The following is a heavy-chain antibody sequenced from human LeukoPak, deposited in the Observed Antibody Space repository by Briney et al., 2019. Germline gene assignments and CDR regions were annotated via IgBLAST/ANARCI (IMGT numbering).Heavy chain of an antibody. D-gene: IGHD3-16*02. CDR2: LSGSGGST. Sequence: PGGSLRLSCAASGFTFSNYAMSWVRQAPGKGLEWVSTLSGSGGSTYYADSVKGRFTISRDNSKNTLYLQMNSLRAEDTAVYYCAKDSPFMITFGGVIGNDAFDIWGQGTMVTVSS. CDR3: AKDSPFMITFGGVIGNDAFDI. V-gene: IGHV3-23*01. J-gene: IGHJ3*02. CDR1: GFTFSNYA.